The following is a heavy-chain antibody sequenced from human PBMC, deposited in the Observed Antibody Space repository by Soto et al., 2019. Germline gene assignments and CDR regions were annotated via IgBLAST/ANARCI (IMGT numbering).Heavy chain of an antibody. CDR1: GFAFGDFA. J-gene: IGHJ6*02. Sequence: GGSLRLSCITSGFAFGDFAMTWFRQAPGKGLEWVGFITSKKYGGTPQYADSVKGRFTISRDNSKNTLYLQMNSLRAEDTAVYYCAKDPPDRRGSGISDYGMDVWGQGTTVTVSS. CDR3: AKDPPDRRGSGISDYGMDV. CDR2: ITSKKYGGTP. V-gene: IGHV3-49*03. D-gene: IGHD1-26*01.